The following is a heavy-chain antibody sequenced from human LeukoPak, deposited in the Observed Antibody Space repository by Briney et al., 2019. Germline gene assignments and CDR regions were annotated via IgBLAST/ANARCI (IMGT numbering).Heavy chain of an antibody. J-gene: IGHJ5*02. V-gene: IGHV3-21*01. CDR1: GFTFNSYS. D-gene: IGHD3-16*01. CDR3: ARGKGAFDP. CDR2: ISSSSRFI. Sequence: GGSLRLSCAASGFTFNSYSMNWFRQAPGKGLEWVSSISSSSRFIYYADSVKGRFTISRDNAKNSLYLQMTSLRAADTAVYYCARGKGAFDPWGQGTLVTVSS.